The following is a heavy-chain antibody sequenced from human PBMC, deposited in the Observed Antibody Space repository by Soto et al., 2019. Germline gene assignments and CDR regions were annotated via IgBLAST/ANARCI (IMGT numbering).Heavy chain of an antibody. CDR3: ARVEQWMVYGY. Sequence: ASVKVSCKASGYTFPSYGLTWVRQAPGQGLGWMGWISPYNGNTNYAQKFQGRVTMTTDTSTSTAYMELRSLKSDDTAVYYCARVEQWMVYGYWGQGTLVPVSS. D-gene: IGHD6-19*01. V-gene: IGHV1-18*01. J-gene: IGHJ4*02. CDR2: ISPYNGNT. CDR1: GYTFPSYG.